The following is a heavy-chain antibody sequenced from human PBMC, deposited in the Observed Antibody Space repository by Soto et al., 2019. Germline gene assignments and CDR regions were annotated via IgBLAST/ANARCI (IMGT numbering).Heavy chain of an antibody. CDR3: ARXLXXXXXXCYGNYYYMDV. J-gene: IGHJ6*03. CDR1: GGSFSGYY. D-gene: IGHD2-15*01. V-gene: IGHV4-34*01. Sequence: QVLLQQWGAGLLKPSETLSLTCAVYGGSFSGYYWSWLRQSPGKGLEWIGEINPTGSTNYNPSIRSRVTISVDKSKNQFSLRLSXVXXXDTAXXXXARXLXXXXXXCYGNYYYMDVWGKGTTVTVSS. CDR2: INPTGST.